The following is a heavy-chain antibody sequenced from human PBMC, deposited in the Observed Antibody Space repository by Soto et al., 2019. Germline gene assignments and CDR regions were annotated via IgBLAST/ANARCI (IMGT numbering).Heavy chain of an antibody. J-gene: IGHJ6*02. V-gene: IGHV3-33*06. CDR2: IWYDGSNK. Sequence: QVQLVESGGGVVQPGRSLRLSCAASGFTFSSYGIHWVRQAPGKGLEWVAVIWYDGSNKYYADSVKGRFTISRDNSKNTLYLQMNSLRAEDTAVYYCVQTRSLYGMDVWGQGTTVTVSS. CDR1: GFTFSSYG. CDR3: VQTRSLYGMDV.